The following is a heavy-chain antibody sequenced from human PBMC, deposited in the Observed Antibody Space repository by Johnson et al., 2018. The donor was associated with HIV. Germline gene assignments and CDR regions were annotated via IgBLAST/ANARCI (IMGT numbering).Heavy chain of an antibody. V-gene: IGHV3-30*14. Sequence: QVQLVESGGGVVQPGRSLRLSCAASGFTFSDYAMHWVRQAPGKGLEWVAVISYDGSNKYYADSVKGRFTISRDNSKNTLYLQMNSLRAEDTAVYYCAKDLETGDDYVWGSYQLGAFDIWGQGTMVTVSS. D-gene: IGHD3-16*02. CDR1: GFTFSDYA. J-gene: IGHJ3*02. CDR2: ISYDGSNK. CDR3: AKDLETGDDYVWGSYQLGAFDI.